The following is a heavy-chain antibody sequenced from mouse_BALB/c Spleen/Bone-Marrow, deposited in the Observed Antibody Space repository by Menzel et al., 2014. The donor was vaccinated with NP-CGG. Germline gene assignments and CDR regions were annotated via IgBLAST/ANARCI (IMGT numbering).Heavy chain of an antibody. Sequence: QVQLQQSGPELVRPGVSVKISCKGFGYTFTGYAIHWVKQSHAKTLEWIGVISSYSGNTNYNRKFKGRATMTVDKSSSTAYMELARLTSEDSAIYYCASTAGTQYDYFAYWGQGTTLTVSS. J-gene: IGHJ2*01. D-gene: IGHD1-2*01. CDR2: ISSYSGNT. CDR1: GYTFTGYA. V-gene: IGHV1-67*01. CDR3: ASTAGTQYDYFAY.